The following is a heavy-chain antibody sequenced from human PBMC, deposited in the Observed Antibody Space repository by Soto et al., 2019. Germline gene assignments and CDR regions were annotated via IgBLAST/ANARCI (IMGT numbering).Heavy chain of an antibody. CDR2: TGSGTGPG. D-gene: IGHD2-21*01. CDR3: ARRDSGDFYRYFDS. Sequence: QVQLVQSGAEVKKPGSSVKVSCKASGGTFSTNPISWVRQAPGQGLEWMGGTGSGTGPGNHAQKFQGRLTITVDKSTSTVYMELSSLSSEDTAVYYCARRDSGDFYRYFDSWGQGTLVTVSS. CDR1: GGTFSTNP. J-gene: IGHJ4*02. V-gene: IGHV1-69*06.